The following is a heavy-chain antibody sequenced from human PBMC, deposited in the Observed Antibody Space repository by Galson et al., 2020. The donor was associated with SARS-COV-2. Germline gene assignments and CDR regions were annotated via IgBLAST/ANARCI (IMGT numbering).Heavy chain of an antibody. Sequence: GGSLRLSCEGSGFTFSTYGMHWVRQGPGKGLEWLAVIWFEGSNKYYADSVKGRFTISRDNSKNTLYLQMNSLGAEDMAMYYCVRIAGPTGGFDYWGQGTLVSVSA. J-gene: IGHJ4*02. CDR1: GFTFSTYG. D-gene: IGHD4-17*01. CDR3: VRIAGPTGGFDY. V-gene: IGHV3-33*01. CDR2: IWFEGSNK.